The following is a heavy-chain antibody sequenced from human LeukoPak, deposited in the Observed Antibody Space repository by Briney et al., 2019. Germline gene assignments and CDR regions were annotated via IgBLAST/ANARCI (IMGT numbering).Heavy chain of an antibody. D-gene: IGHD5-18*01. J-gene: IGHJ4*02. CDR2: ISSCGSTI. V-gene: IGHV3-11*01. Sequence: GGSLRLSCAASGFTFSDYYMSWIRQAPGKGLEWVSYISSCGSTIYYADSVKGRFTISRDNAKNSLYLQMNSLRAEDTAVYYCARDGGDTAMGTLPFDYWGQGTLVTVSS. CDR3: ARDGGDTAMGTLPFDY. CDR1: GFTFSDYY.